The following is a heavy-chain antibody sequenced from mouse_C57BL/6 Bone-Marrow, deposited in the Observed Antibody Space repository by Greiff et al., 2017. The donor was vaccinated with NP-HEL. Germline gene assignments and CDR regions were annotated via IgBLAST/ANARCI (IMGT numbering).Heavy chain of an antibody. V-gene: IGHV5-6*01. CDR1: GFTFSSYG. CDR2: ISSGGSYT. CDR3: ASPYDYDVAWFAY. J-gene: IGHJ3*01. Sequence: EVKLMESGGDLVKPGGSLKLSCAASGFTFSSYGMSWVRQTPDERLEWVATISSGGSYTYSPDSVKGRFTISRDTAKNTLYLQMSSLKSEDTAMYYGASPYDYDVAWFAYWGQGTLVTVSA. D-gene: IGHD2-4*01.